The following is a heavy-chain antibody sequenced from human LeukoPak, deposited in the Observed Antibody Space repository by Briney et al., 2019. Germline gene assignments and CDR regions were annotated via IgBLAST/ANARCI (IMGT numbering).Heavy chain of an antibody. V-gene: IGHV1-18*04. J-gene: IGHJ4*02. CDR3: ARVQADFWSGYSCYFDY. D-gene: IGHD3-3*01. CDR1: GYTFTGYY. CDR2: ISAYNGNT. Sequence: ASVKVSCKASGYTFTGYYMHWVRQAPGQGLEWMGWISAYNGNTNYAQKLQGRVTMTTDTSTSTAYMELRSLRSDDTAVYYCARVQADFWSGYSCYFDYWGQGTLVTVSS.